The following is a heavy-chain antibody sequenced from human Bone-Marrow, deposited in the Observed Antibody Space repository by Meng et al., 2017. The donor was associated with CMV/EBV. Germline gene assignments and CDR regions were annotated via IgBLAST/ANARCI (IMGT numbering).Heavy chain of an antibody. CDR3: ARLANSGYSNY. J-gene: IGHJ4*02. Sequence: SETLSLTCTVSGGSVSSGSYNWSWIRQPPGKGLEWIGYIYYSGSTNYNPSLKSRVTISVDTSKNQFSLKMSSVTAADTAEYYCARLANSGYSNYWGQGTLVTVSS. CDR1: GGSVSSGSYN. V-gene: IGHV4-61*01. D-gene: IGHD1-26*01. CDR2: IYYSGST.